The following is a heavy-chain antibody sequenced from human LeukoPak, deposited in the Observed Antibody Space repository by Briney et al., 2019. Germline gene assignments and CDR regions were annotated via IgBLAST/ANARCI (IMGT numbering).Heavy chain of an antibody. CDR3: ARVRWGGLYYFDY. CDR1: GFTFSRYN. CDR2: ISSSGSTI. J-gene: IGHJ4*02. V-gene: IGHV3-48*04. Sequence: GGSLRLSCAASGFTFSRYNMNWVRQAPGKGLEWVSYISSSGSTIYYADSVKGRFTISRDNAKNTLYLQMNSLRAEDTAVYYCARVRWGGLYYFDYWGQGTLVTVSS. D-gene: IGHD3-16*01.